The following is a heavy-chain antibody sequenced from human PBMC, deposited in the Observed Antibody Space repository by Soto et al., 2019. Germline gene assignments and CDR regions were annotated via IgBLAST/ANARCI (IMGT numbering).Heavy chain of an antibody. CDR3: ARGSGIVALPGELEDVKYDY. V-gene: IGHV4-34*01. D-gene: IGHD1-1*01. Sequence: QVQLQQWGAGLVKPSETLSLSCAVYGQSFSGHSWAWLRQPPGKGLEWIGEITESGSTYYNPSLKSRVTISTDTSKNQFSLKLSSVSAADTAAYFCARGSGIVALPGELEDVKYDYWGQGTLVNVSS. J-gene: IGHJ4*02. CDR1: GQSFSGHS. CDR2: ITESGST.